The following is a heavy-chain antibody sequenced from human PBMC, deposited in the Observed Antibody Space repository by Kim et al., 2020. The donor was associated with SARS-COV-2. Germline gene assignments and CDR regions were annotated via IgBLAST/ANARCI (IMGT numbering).Heavy chain of an antibody. CDR3: TTVIRYFDWFTQIDY. CDR1: GFTFSNAW. Sequence: GGSLRLSCAASGFTFSNAWMSWVRQAPGKGLEWVGRIKSKTDGGTTDYAAPVKGRFTIARGDSKNTLYLQMNSRKTEDTAVYYCTTVIRYFDWFTQIDYWGHGTLVTVSS. CDR2: IKSKTDGGTT. D-gene: IGHD3-9*01. V-gene: IGHV3-15*01. J-gene: IGHJ4*01.